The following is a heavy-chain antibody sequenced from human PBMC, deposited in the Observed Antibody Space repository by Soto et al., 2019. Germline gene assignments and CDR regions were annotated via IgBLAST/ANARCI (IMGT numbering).Heavy chain of an antibody. J-gene: IGHJ6*03. D-gene: IGHD3-10*01. V-gene: IGHV3-15*01. CDR1: GFTFSNAW. Sequence: EVQLVESRGGLVKPGGTLRLSCAASGFTFSNAWMSWVRQAPGKGLEWLGRIKSNADGGSAVYAAPVKDRFTISRDDSTNTLFLQMSSLRTEDTAVYYRTGSYYYYMDVCGKGTTVTVSS. CDR3: TGSYYYYMDV. CDR2: IKSNADGGSA.